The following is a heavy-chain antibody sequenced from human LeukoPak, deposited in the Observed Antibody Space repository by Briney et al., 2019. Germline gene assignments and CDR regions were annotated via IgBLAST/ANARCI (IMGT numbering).Heavy chain of an antibody. J-gene: IGHJ4*02. D-gene: IGHD3-22*01. Sequence: SVKVSCKASGGTFSSYAISWVRQAPGQGLEWMGGIIPIFGTANYAQKFQGRVTITADESTSTAYMELSSLRSEDTAAYYCARGSYYYDSSGFLCDYWGQGTLVTVSS. CDR1: GGTFSSYA. CDR2: IIPIFGTA. V-gene: IGHV1-69*01. CDR3: ARGSYYYDSSGFLCDY.